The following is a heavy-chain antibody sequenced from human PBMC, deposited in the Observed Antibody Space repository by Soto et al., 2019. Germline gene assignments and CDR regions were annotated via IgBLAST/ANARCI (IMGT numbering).Heavy chain of an antibody. J-gene: IGHJ4*02. CDR2: VTLSGDYT. D-gene: IGHD4-17*01. CDR3: ARVGYGDLAQ. Sequence: EVNLLESGGGLLQPGGSLRLSCVASGFSFTSYAMAWVRQAPGMGLEWVCTVTLSGDYTYYADPVKGRFTISRDNSNNAVYLQLSSLSADDTAVYYCARVGYGDLAQWGQGTWVTVSS. CDR1: GFSFTSYA. V-gene: IGHV3-23*01.